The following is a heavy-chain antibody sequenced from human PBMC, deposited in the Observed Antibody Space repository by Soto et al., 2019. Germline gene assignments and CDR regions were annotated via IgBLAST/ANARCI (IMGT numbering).Heavy chain of an antibody. CDR2: IYYSGST. CDR1: GGSISSYY. CDR3: ARAHDMYQLRYDY. V-gene: IGHV4-59*01. J-gene: IGHJ4*02. Sequence: SETLSLTCTVSGGSISSYYWSWIRQPPGKGLEWIGYIYYSGSTNYNPSLKSRVPISVDTSKNQFSLKLSSVTAADTAVYYCARAHDMYQLRYDYWGQGTLVTVSS. D-gene: IGHD2-2*02.